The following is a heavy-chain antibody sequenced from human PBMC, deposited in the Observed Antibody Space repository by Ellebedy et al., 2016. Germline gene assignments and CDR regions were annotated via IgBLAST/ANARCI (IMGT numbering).Heavy chain of an antibody. V-gene: IGHV3-NL1*01. CDR1: GFTFSSYG. J-gene: IGHJ4*02. CDR3: AAGTIDY. Sequence: GESLKISXAASGFTFSSYGMHWVRQAPGKGLEWVSVIYSGGSTYYADSVKGRFTISRDNSKNTLYLQMNSLRAEDTAVYYCAAGTIDYWGQGTLVTVSS. CDR2: IYSGGST. D-gene: IGHD3-10*01.